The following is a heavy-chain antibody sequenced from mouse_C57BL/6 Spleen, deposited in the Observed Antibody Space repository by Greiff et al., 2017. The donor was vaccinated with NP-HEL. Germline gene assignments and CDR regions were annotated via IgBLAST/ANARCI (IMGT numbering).Heavy chain of an antibody. CDR1: GFTFSNYW. J-gene: IGHJ4*01. CDR2: IRLKSDNYAT. V-gene: IGHV6-3*01. Sequence: EVKLMESGGGLVQPGGSMKLSCVASGFTFSNYWLNWVRQSPEKGLAWVAQIRLKSDNYATHYSESVKGRFTISRDDSKSSVYLQMNNLRAEDTGIYYCTGYGSYAMDYWGQGTSVTVSS. CDR3: TGYGSYAMDY. D-gene: IGHD1-1*01.